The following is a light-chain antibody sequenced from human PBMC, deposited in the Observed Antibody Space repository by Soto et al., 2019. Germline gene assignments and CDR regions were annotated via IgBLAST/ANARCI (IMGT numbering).Light chain of an antibody. CDR3: QQRSNWPTWT. Sequence: EIVLTQSPATLSLSPGERATLSCRASQTVTSNFLAWYQEKPGQAPRLLIYDASNRATGIPARFSGSGSGTDFTLTISSLEPEDFAVYYCQQRSNWPTWTFGQGTKVDIK. V-gene: IGKV3-11*01. CDR2: DAS. J-gene: IGKJ1*01. CDR1: QTVTSN.